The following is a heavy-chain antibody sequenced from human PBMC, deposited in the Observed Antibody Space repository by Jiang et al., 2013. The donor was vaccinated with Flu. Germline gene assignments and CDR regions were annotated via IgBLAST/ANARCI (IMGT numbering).Heavy chain of an antibody. CDR1: GFTFHDYA. V-gene: IGHV3-9*01. Sequence: LVESGGNLVQPGRSLRLSCAASGFTFHDYAMHWVRQAPGKGLEWVSGIGWNSESIGYADSVKGRFTISRDNAKNSLYLQMNSLRAEDTAFYYCAKDGYYYGSGSYYLHYWGQGTLVTVSS. J-gene: IGHJ4*02. D-gene: IGHD3-10*01. CDR2: IGWNSESI. CDR3: AKDGYYYGSGSYYLHY.